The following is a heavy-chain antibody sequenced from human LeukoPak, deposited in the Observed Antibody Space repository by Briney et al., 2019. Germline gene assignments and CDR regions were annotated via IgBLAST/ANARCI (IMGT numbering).Heavy chain of an antibody. Sequence: PGGSLRLSCAASGFTFSSYAMSWVRQAPGKGLEWVSSVSGSGGSTYYADSVKGRFTISRDNSKSTLFLQMNSLGAEDTAVYYCAKSSYYDSSGYYREYYFDYWGQGTLVSVSS. CDR1: GFTFSSYA. D-gene: IGHD3-22*01. J-gene: IGHJ4*02. CDR3: AKSSYYDSSGYYREYYFDY. CDR2: VSGSGGST. V-gene: IGHV3-23*01.